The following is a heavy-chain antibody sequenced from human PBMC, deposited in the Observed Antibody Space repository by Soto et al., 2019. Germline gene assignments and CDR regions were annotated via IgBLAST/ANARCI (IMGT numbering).Heavy chain of an antibody. J-gene: IGHJ4*02. D-gene: IGHD4-17*01. Sequence: EVQLLESGGGLVQPGGSLRLSCAASGFTFSSYAMSWVRQAPGKGLEWVSAISGSGGSTYYADSVKGRFTISRDNSKNTLYLQMNSLRAEDTAVYYCAKKSGGDYGDYGPYFDYWGQGTLVTVSS. V-gene: IGHV3-23*01. CDR1: GFTFSSYA. CDR3: AKKSGGDYGDYGPYFDY. CDR2: ISGSGGST.